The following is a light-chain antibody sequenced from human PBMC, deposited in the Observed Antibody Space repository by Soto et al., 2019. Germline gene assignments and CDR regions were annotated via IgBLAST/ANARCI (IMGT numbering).Light chain of an antibody. CDR1: ISDVGGNNY. V-gene: IGLV2-14*01. J-gene: IGLJ3*02. CDR3: SSYTSSGTWV. Sequence: QSALTQPASVSGSPGQSTTISCSGTISDVGGNNYVSWYQHHPGKAPKVIIYEVRKWPSGVSNRFSGSKSGNTASLTISGLQAEDEAYYYCSSYTSSGTWVFGGGTKLTVL. CDR2: EVR.